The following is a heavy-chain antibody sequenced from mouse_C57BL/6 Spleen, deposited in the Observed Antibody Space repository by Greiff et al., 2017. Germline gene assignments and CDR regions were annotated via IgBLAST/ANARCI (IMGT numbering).Heavy chain of an antibody. CDR3: ARRGTTVGYAMDY. CDR1: GYAFTNYL. J-gene: IGHJ4*01. Sequence: VQLKESGAELVRPGTSVKVSCKASGYAFTNYLIEWVKQRPGRGLEWIGVINPGSGGTNYNEKFKGKATLTADKSSSTAYMQLSSLTSEDSAVYFCARRGTTVGYAMDYWGQGTSVTVSS. D-gene: IGHD1-1*01. CDR2: INPGSGGT. V-gene: IGHV1-54*01.